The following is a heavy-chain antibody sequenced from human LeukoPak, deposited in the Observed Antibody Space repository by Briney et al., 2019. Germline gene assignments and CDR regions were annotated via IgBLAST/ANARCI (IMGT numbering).Heavy chain of an antibody. Sequence: ASVKVSCKASGYTFTSYVINWVRQASGQGLEWMGWMNPNTGNTGYAQKFQGRVTITRNTSISTVYMELSSLRSEDTAVYYCARGVGATISYYHYYIDVWSKGTTVTVSS. CDR3: ARGVGATISYYHYYIDV. CDR1: GYTFTSYV. V-gene: IGHV1-8*03. J-gene: IGHJ6*03. CDR2: MNPNTGNT. D-gene: IGHD1-26*01.